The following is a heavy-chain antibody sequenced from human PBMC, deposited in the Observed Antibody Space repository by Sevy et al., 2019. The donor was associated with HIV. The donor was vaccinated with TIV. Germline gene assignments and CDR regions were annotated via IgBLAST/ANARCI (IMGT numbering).Heavy chain of an antibody. J-gene: IGHJ6*02. V-gene: IGHV3-7*01. CDR2: IKQDGSEK. Sequence: GWSLRLSCAASGFTFSSYWMSWVRQAPGKGLEWVANIKQDGSEKYYVDSVKGRFTISRDNAKNSLYLQMNSLRAEDTAVYYCAREDVILWFGELNYYYGMDVWGQGTTVTISS. CDR1: GFTFSSYW. CDR3: AREDVILWFGELNYYYGMDV. D-gene: IGHD3-10*01.